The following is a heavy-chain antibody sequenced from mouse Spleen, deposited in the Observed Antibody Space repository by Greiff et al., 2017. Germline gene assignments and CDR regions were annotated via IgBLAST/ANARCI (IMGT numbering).Heavy chain of an antibody. CDR1: GYTFTSYW. CDR2: IDPSDSYT. D-gene: IGHD4-1*01. Sequence: QVQLKQPGAELVRPGTSVKLSCKASGYTFTSYWMHWVKQRPGQGLEWIGVIDPSDSYTNYNQKFKGKATLTVDTSSSTAYMQLSSLTSEDSAVYYCAREEGANWVFAYWGQGTLVTVSA. CDR3: AREEGANWVFAY. J-gene: IGHJ3*01. V-gene: IGHV1-59*01.